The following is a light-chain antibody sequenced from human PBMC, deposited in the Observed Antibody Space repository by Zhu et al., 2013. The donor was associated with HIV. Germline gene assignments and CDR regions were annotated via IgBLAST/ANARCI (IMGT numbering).Light chain of an antibody. CDR1: HSVNNH. V-gene: IGKV3-15*01. CDR2: AAS. CDR3: QQYKQWPPIT. J-gene: IGKJ5*01. Sequence: EILLTQSPATLSLSPGQRATLSCTASHSVNNHLAWYQQKPGQSPRLLIYAASTRASGVPARFSGSGSGTEFRLTISGLQSEDFGVYYCQQYKQWPPITFGQGTRL.